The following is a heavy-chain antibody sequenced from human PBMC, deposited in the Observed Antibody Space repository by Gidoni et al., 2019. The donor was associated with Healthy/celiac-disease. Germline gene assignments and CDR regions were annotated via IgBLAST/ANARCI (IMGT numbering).Heavy chain of an antibody. CDR1: GYSFTSYW. D-gene: IGHD2-15*01. V-gene: IGHV5-51*03. Sequence: EVQLVQSGAEVKKPGESLKISCKGSGYSFTSYWIGWVRQMPGKGLEWMGIIYPGDSDTRYRPSFQGQATISADKSISTAYLQWSSLKASDTAIYYCATQSRDNYIVVDYYYYGMDVWGQGTTVTVSS. J-gene: IGHJ6*02. CDR3: ATQSRDNYIVVDYYYYGMDV. CDR2: IYPGDSDT.